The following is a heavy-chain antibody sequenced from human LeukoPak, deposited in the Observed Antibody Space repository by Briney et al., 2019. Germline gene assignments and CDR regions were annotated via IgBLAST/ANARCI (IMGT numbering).Heavy chain of an antibody. Sequence: SETLSLTCTVSGYSISSGYYWGWIRQPPGQGLEWIGSIYHSGSTYYNPSLKSRVTISVDTSKNQFSLKLSSVTAADTAVYYCARWAVVTANYFDYWGQGTLVTVSS. D-gene: IGHD2-15*01. V-gene: IGHV4-38-2*02. J-gene: IGHJ4*02. CDR2: IYHSGST. CDR3: ARWAVVTANYFDY. CDR1: GYSISSGYY.